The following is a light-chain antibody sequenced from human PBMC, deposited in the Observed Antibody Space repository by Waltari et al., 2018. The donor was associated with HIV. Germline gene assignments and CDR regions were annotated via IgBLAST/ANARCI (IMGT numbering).Light chain of an antibody. V-gene: IGLV2-11*01. CDR3: CSYSASYV. CDR1: SSDVGTYNY. Sequence: QSALTQPRSVSGSPGQSVTISCTGTSSDVGTYNYVSWYQQHPGKAPKLMIFDVSKRSPGGPAGFSGSKSGNTAFLTISRVQAGDEDDYYCCSYSASYVFGAETKVTVL. CDR2: DVS. J-gene: IGLJ1*01.